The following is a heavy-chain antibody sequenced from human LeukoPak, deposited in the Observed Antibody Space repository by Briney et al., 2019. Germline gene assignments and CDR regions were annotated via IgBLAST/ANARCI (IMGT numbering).Heavy chain of an antibody. V-gene: IGHV4-59*02. J-gene: IGHJ4*02. Sequence: SETLSLTCTVSGTSVNTYYWSWVRQPPGKGLEWIGYIYYTGSTKYNPSLKSRVTISVDTSKNQFSLKLSSVTAADTAVYYCASQSWDSSGYYFDYWGQGTLVTVSS. CDR2: IYYTGST. CDR3: ASQSWDSSGYYFDY. D-gene: IGHD3-22*01. CDR1: GTSVNTYY.